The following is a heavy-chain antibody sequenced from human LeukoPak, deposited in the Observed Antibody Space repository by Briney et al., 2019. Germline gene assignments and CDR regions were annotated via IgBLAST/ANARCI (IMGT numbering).Heavy chain of an antibody. J-gene: IGHJ4*02. CDR2: ISSSSSYI. CDR3: ARDLGSSSWYAGY. Sequence: GGSLRLSCAASGFTFSSYSMNWVRQAPGKGLEWVSSISSSSSYIYYADSVKGRFTISRDNSKNTLYLQMNSLRAEDTAVYYCARDLGSSSWYAGYWGQGTLVTVSS. D-gene: IGHD6-13*01. CDR1: GFTFSSYS. V-gene: IGHV3-21*01.